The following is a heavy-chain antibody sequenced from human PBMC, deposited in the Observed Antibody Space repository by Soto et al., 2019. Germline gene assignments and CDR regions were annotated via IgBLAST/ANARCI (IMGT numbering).Heavy chain of an antibody. D-gene: IGHD5-18*01. V-gene: IGHV1-69*13. CDR2: IIPIFGTA. CDR1: GGTFSSYA. CDR3: ARKGYSYDNWFDP. Sequence: GASVKVSCKASGGTFSSYAISWVRQAPGQGLEWMGGIIPIFGTANYAQKFQGRVTITADESTSTAYMELSSLRSEDTAVYYCARKGYSYDNWFDPWGQGTLVTASS. J-gene: IGHJ5*02.